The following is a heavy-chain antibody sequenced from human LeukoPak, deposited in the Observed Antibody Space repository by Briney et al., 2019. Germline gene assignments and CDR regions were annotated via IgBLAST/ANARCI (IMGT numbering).Heavy chain of an antibody. CDR3: ARDGGSRGYDYEIDY. J-gene: IGHJ4*02. Sequence: PSETLSLTCTVSGVSISSYYWSWIRQRPGKGLEWIGYVSNSGSTNYNPALKSRVTISVDTSKNQFSLKLSSVTAADTAVYYCARDGGSRGYDYEIDYWGQGTLVTVPS. CDR1: GVSISSYY. D-gene: IGHD5-12*01. V-gene: IGHV4-59*01. CDR2: VSNSGST.